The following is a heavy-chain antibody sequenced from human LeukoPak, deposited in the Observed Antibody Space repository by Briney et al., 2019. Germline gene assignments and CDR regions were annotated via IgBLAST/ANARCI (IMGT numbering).Heavy chain of an antibody. V-gene: IGHV3-48*02. D-gene: IGHD3-10*01. CDR2: ISSSSTSI. Sequence: PGGSLRLSCAASGFTFSSFAMSWVRQAPGKGLEWVSYISSSSTSIYYADSVKGRFTISRDNAKNSLYLQMNSLRDEDTAVYYCAKDRALSYWSQGTLVTVSA. CDR1: GFTFSSFA. J-gene: IGHJ4*02. CDR3: AKDRALSY.